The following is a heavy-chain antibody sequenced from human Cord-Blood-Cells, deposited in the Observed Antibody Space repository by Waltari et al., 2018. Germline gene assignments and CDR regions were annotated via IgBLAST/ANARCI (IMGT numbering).Heavy chain of an antibody. J-gene: IGHJ4*02. CDR3: TIRYDGDR. Sequence: EVQLVESGGGVVKPGGSLRLSCAASGFTFSNAWMSWVRQAAGKEVEGVGRIKIKAEGGTTDYGAPVKGRCTSSRDDSKSTLYLQMNSLKTEDTAVYYCTIRYDGDRWGQGTLVTVSS. D-gene: IGHD3-16*01. CDR1: GFTFSNAW. CDR2: IKIKAEGGTT. V-gene: IGHV3-15*01.